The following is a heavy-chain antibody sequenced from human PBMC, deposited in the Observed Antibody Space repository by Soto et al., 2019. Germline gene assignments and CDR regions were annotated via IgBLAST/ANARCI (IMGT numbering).Heavy chain of an antibody. Sequence: QVQLVQSGAEVKKPGSSVKVSCKASGGTFSSYAISWVRQAPGQGLEWMGGIIPIFGTANYAQKFQGRVTITADESTSTAYMEMSSLRSEDTAVYYCARRTEQWLVLAPVGYWGQGTLVTVSS. CDR1: GGTFSSYA. CDR2: IIPIFGTA. J-gene: IGHJ4*02. V-gene: IGHV1-69*01. CDR3: ARRTEQWLVLAPVGY. D-gene: IGHD6-19*01.